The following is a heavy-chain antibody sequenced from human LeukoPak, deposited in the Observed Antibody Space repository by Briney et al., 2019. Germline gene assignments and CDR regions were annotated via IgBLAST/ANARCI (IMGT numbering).Heavy chain of an antibody. V-gene: IGHV3-15*01. CDR3: TTEILVVVAATRDY. D-gene: IGHD2-15*01. J-gene: IGHJ4*02. Sequence: GGSLRLSCAASRFTFSNAWMSWVRQAPGKGLEWVGRIKSKTDGGTTDYAAPVKGRFTISRDDSKNTLYLQMNSLKTEDTAVYYCTTEILVVVAATRDYWGQGTLVTVSS. CDR2: IKSKTDGGTT. CDR1: RFTFSNAW.